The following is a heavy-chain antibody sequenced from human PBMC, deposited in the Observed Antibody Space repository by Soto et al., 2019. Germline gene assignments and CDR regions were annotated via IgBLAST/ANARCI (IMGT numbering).Heavy chain of an antibody. J-gene: IGHJ3*02. Sequence: SETLSLTCTVSGGSINSDDYYWYWVRQPPGKGLESIGYVYYSGSSDYNPSLKSPVTISIDTSTNQFSLKLNSVTAADTAVYYCARASSDGGGGSYAFDIWGQGTMVTVSS. CDR1: GGSINSDDYY. V-gene: IGHV4-30-4*01. D-gene: IGHD2-15*01. CDR3: ARASSDGGGGSYAFDI. CDR2: VYYSGSS.